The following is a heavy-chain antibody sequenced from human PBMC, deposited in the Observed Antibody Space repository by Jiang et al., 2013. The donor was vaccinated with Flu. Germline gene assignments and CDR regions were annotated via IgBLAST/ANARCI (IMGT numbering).Heavy chain of an antibody. CDR1: GYTFSSYW. CDR2: IDPTNSNT. V-gene: IGHV5-10-1*01. CDR3: ARHGPYSRGEAYFDY. J-gene: IGHJ4*02. Sequence: GAEVKKPGESLRISCKASGYTFSSYWITWVRQKPGEGLEWMGKIDPTNSNTNYSPSFQGHVTVSVDKSISTAYLQWSSLKASDTAMYYCARHGPYSRGEAYFDYWGQGTLVTVSS. D-gene: IGHD1-26*01.